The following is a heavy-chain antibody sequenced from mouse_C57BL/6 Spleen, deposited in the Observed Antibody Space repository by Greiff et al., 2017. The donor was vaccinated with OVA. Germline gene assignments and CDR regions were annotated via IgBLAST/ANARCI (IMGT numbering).Heavy chain of an antibody. V-gene: IGHV1-54*01. CDR3: ARSYSNYDFDY. D-gene: IGHD2-5*01. CDR2: INPGSGGT. Sequence: VQLQQSGAELVRPGTSVKVSCKASGNAFTNYLIEWVKQRPGQGLEWIGVINPGSGGTNYNEKFKGKATLTADKSSSTAYMQLSSLTSEDSAVYFCARSYSNYDFDYWGQGTTLTVSS. J-gene: IGHJ2*01. CDR1: GNAFTNYL.